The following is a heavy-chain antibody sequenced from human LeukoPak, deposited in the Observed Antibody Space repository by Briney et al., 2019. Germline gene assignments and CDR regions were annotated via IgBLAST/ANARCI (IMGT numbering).Heavy chain of an antibody. CDR1: GYTFTSYD. Sequence: ASVKVSCKASGYTFTSYDINWVRQGTGQGLEWMGRMNPNSGNTGYAQKIQGRVTMTRNTSISTAYMELSSLRSEDTAVYYCARVARDYYYYMDVWGKGTTVTISS. CDR2: MNPNSGNT. CDR3: ARVARDYYYYMDV. J-gene: IGHJ6*03. V-gene: IGHV1-8*01.